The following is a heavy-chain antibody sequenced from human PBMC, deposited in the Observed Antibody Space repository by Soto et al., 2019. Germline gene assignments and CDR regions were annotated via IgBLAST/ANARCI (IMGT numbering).Heavy chain of an antibody. Sequence: SVKVSCKASGGTFSSYAISWARQAPGQGLEWMGGIIPIFGTANYAQKFQGRVTITADESTSTAYMELSSLGSEDTAVYYCARGKAGEYYYDSSGYYWDWFDPWGQGTLVTVSS. D-gene: IGHD3-22*01. V-gene: IGHV1-69*13. CDR1: GGTFSSYA. CDR3: ARGKAGEYYYDSSGYYWDWFDP. CDR2: IIPIFGTA. J-gene: IGHJ5*02.